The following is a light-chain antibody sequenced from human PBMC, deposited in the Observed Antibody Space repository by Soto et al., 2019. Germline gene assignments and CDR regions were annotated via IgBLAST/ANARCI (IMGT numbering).Light chain of an antibody. CDR1: QSISRG. CDR2: DAS. CDR3: QHYSTVWA. Sequence: DIQMTQSPSTLSSSVGDRVTITCRASQSISRGLAWYQQKPGKAPNVLIYDASTLESGVPSRFSGSGSGTEFTLTISSLQNEDFATYYCQHYSTVWAFGQGTKVDMK. J-gene: IGKJ1*01. V-gene: IGKV1-5*01.